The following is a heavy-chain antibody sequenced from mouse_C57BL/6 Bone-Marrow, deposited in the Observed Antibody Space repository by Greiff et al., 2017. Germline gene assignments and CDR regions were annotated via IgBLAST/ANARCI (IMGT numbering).Heavy chain of an antibody. J-gene: IGHJ3*01. CDR1: GFTFSSYG. CDR2: ISSGGSYT. Sequence: EVQRVASGGDLVKPGGSLKLSCAASGFTFSSYGMSLVRQTPDKRLEWVATISSGGSYTYYPDSVKGRFTISRDNAKNTLYLQMSSLKSEDTAMYYCARRRGLRRRAWFAYWGQGTLVTVSA. V-gene: IGHV5-6*01. D-gene: IGHD2-2*01. CDR3: ARRRGLRRRAWFAY.